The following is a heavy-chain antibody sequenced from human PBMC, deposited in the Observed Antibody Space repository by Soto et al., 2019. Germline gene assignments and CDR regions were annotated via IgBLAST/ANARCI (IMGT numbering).Heavy chain of an antibody. Sequence: QVQLAQSGAEVKTPGASAKVSCKGFGDTFTNYAIHWVRRAPGQKLELLGAGNVGSGDTEYSQHFKDRLTFTRDTSASPAYMERGSLRSQDTAVYYCARGDGPGSWRFVYGGQGTLVTVSS. CDR2: GNVGSGDT. D-gene: IGHD3-10*01. CDR3: ARGDGPGSWRFVY. CDR1: GDTFTNYA. V-gene: IGHV1-3*01. J-gene: IGHJ4*02.